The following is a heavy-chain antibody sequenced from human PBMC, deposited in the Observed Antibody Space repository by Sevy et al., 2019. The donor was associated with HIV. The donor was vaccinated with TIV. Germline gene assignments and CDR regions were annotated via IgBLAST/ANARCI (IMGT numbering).Heavy chain of an antibody. J-gene: IGHJ4*02. CDR3: ARHTGFMIDS. CDR2: INTHNGGT. Sequence: ASVKVSCKASGYTFTGHHLHWVRQAPGHGLEWMGWINTHNGGTNCGQTFQGRVIMTRDTSITTAYLDVSSLRSDDTAIYYCARHTGFMIDSWGQGTLVTVSS. CDR1: GYTFTGHH. V-gene: IGHV1-2*02. D-gene: IGHD3-9*01.